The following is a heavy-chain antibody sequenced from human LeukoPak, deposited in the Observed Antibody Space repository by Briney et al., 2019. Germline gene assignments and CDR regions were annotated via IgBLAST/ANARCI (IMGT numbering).Heavy chain of an antibody. Sequence: ASVKVSCKASGYTFTNHDMHWVRQAPGQGLEWMGWINTNTGNPTYAQGFTGRLVFSLDTSVSTAYLQISSLKAEDTAVYYCARAPANPVAGMEYWGQGTLVTVSS. J-gene: IGHJ4*02. CDR2: INTNTGNP. CDR1: GYTFTNHD. V-gene: IGHV7-4-1*02. CDR3: ARAPANPVAGMEY. D-gene: IGHD6-19*01.